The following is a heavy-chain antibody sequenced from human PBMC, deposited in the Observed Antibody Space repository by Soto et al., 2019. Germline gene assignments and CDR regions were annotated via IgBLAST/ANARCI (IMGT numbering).Heavy chain of an antibody. J-gene: IGHJ6*02. CDR2: ISYDGSNK. CDR1: GFTFSSYG. D-gene: IGHD1-26*01. Sequence: GGSLRLSCAASGFTFSSYGMHWVRQAPGKGLEWVAVISYDGSNKYYADSVKGRFTISRDNSKNTLYLQMNSLRAGDTAVYYCAKDYSGSYYDYYGMDVWGQGTTVTVSS. V-gene: IGHV3-30*18. CDR3: AKDYSGSYYDYYGMDV.